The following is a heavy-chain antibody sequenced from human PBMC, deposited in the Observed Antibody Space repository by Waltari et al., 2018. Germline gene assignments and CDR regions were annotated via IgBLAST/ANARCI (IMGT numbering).Heavy chain of an antibody. J-gene: IGHJ5*02. V-gene: IGHV4-39*07. CDR1: GGSISSSSYY. CDR3: ARGIVVVVAAKGPRHNWFDP. D-gene: IGHD2-15*01. CDR2: IYYSGTT. Sequence: QLQLQESGPGLVKPSETLSLTCTVSGGSISSSSYYWAWIRQPPGKGLEWIGSIYYSGTTYSNPVLKSRVTRSVDTSKIQFSLKVTSVTAADTAVYSCARGIVVVVAAKGPRHNWFDPWGQGTLVTVSS.